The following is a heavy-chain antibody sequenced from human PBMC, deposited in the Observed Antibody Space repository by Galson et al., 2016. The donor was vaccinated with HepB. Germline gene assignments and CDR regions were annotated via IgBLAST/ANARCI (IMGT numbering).Heavy chain of an antibody. CDR1: GFTFSSYS. D-gene: IGHD5-24*01. Sequence: SLRLSCAASGFTFSSYSMIWVRQAPGKGLEWVSTINHSGANTHYADSVKGRFTIPRDNSQNKLYLQRNSLRAEDTAVYYCATWLQFPFDYWGQGTPVNVSS. J-gene: IGHJ4*02. CDR2: INHSGANT. V-gene: IGHV3-23*01. CDR3: ATWLQFPFDY.